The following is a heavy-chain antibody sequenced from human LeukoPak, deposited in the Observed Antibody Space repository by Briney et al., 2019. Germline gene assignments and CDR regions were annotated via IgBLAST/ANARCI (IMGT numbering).Heavy chain of an antibody. J-gene: IGHJ4*02. CDR3: AKNNGWLQLGD. Sequence: TGGSLRLSCVVSGYALRNDWMVWVRQAPGKGLEWVATGKEDETEKDYVDSVRGRFTIFTDNAKNSSYLQMNSLRPEDTAVYYCAKNNGWLQLGDWGQGTLVTVSS. V-gene: IGHV3-7*01. D-gene: IGHD5-24*01. CDR2: GKEDETEK. CDR1: GYALRNDW.